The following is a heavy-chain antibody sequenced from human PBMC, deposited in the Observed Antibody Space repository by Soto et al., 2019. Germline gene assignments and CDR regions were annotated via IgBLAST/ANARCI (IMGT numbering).Heavy chain of an antibody. Sequence: SETQSLTCAVYGGSFRGYYWSWIRQPPGKGLEWIGEINHSGSTNYNPSLKSRVTISVDTSKNQFSLKLSSVTAADTAVYYCASRAITMVRGVIPPNWFDPWGQGTLVTVSS. CDR2: INHSGST. CDR3: ASRAITMVRGVIPPNWFDP. CDR1: GGSFRGYY. V-gene: IGHV4-34*01. D-gene: IGHD3-10*01. J-gene: IGHJ5*02.